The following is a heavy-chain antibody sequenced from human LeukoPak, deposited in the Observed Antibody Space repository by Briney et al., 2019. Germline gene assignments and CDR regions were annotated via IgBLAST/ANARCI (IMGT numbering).Heavy chain of an antibody. CDR2: VNPSGDST. J-gene: IGHJ3*02. CDR1: GYTFSNYN. CDR3: ARVRDGYNDAYDI. D-gene: IGHD5-24*01. Sequence: GASVKVSCKASGYTFSNYNIHWLRQAPGQGLEWMGIVNPSGDSTNYAQNFQGRVTMTGDTYTSTVYMELSSLRSEDTAVYYCARVRDGYNDAYDIWGQGTMVTVTS. V-gene: IGHV1-46*01.